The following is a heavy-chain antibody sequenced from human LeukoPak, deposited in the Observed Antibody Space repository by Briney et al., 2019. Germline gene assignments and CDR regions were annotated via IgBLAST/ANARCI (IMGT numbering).Heavy chain of an antibody. CDR1: GGTFSSYA. Sequence: GASVTVSCKASGGTFSSYAISWVRQAPGQGLEWMGGIIPIFGTANYAQKFQGRVTITADESTSTAYMELSSLRSEDTAVYYCARGSYYYGSGSYSWFDPWGQGTLVTVSS. V-gene: IGHV1-69*13. D-gene: IGHD3-10*01. CDR2: IIPIFGTA. CDR3: ARGSYYYGSGSYSWFDP. J-gene: IGHJ5*02.